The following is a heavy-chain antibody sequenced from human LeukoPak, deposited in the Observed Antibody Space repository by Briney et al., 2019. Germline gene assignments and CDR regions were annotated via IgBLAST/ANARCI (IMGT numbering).Heavy chain of an antibody. D-gene: IGHD4-17*01. J-gene: IGHJ4*02. CDR3: ARGRSTENFDY. CDR1: GYTFTGYY. CDR2: INSNTGAT. Sequence: ASVKVSCKASGYTFTGYYIYWVRQAPGQGLEWMGWINSNTGATHYAQKFQGRVTMTRDTSISTAYMELSRLRSDDTAVYYCARGRSTENFDYWGQGTLVTVSS. V-gene: IGHV1-2*02.